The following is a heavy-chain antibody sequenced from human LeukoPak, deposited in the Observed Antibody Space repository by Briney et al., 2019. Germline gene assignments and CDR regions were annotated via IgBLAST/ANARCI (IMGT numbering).Heavy chain of an antibody. CDR2: ISYDGSNK. D-gene: IGHD3-22*01. Sequence: GGSLRLSCAASGXTFSSYGMHWVRQAPGKGLEWVAVISYDGSNKYYADSVKGRFTISRDNSKNTLYLQMNSLRAEDTAVYYCAKDRRSLNYYDSSGYYRPGGYYFDYWGQGTLVTVSS. CDR3: AKDRRSLNYYDSSGYYRPGGYYFDY. V-gene: IGHV3-30*18. CDR1: GXTFSSYG. J-gene: IGHJ4*02.